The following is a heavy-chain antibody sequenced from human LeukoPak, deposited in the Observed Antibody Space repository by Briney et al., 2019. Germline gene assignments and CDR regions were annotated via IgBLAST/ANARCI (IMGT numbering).Heavy chain of an antibody. V-gene: IGHV5-51*01. CDR2: IYPGDSDT. J-gene: IGHJ4*02. Sequence: GESLKISCKVSGYRFTSYWIAWVRQMPGKGLEWMGIIYPGDSDTRYSPSFQGQVTISADKSISTAYLQWSSLKASDTAMYYCARHNWQQLDIDYWGQGTLVTVSS. CDR1: GYRFTSYW. D-gene: IGHD6-13*01. CDR3: ARHNWQQLDIDY.